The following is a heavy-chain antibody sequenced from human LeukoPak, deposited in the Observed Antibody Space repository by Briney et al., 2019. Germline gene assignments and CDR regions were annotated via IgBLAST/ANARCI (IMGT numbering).Heavy chain of an antibody. J-gene: IGHJ4*02. CDR1: GYSFTSYW. CDR2: LDPSDSYT. Sequence: GESLQISCKSSGYSFTSYWISWVRQMPGKGPEGMGRLDPSDSYTNYSPSFQGHVTISADKSISTAYLQWSSLKASDTAMYYCARHEYCGGDCYPTDYWGQGTLVTVSS. V-gene: IGHV5-10-1*01. CDR3: ARHEYCGGDCYPTDY. D-gene: IGHD2-21*02.